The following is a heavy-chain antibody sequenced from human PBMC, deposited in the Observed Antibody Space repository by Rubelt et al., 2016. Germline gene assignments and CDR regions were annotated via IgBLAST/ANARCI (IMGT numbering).Heavy chain of an antibody. D-gene: IGHD6-19*01. CDR1: GFIFSTYW. Sequence: GGSLRLSCSASGFIFSTYWMTWVRQAPGKGLEWVANIRQDGNEKYYVDSVKGRFTISRDSAKNSLYLQMDGLRVEDTAVYYCARDGSGWSAYWGQGTLVTVSS. J-gene: IGHJ4*02. V-gene: IGHV3-7*03. CDR3: ARDGSGWSAY. CDR2: IRQDGNEK.